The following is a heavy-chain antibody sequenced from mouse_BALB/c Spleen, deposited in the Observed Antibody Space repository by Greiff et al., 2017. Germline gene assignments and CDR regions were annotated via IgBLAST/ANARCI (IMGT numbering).Heavy chain of an antibody. V-gene: IGHV3-8*02. CDR3: ASPDGYYRHWYFDV. D-gene: IGHD2-3*01. J-gene: IGHJ1*01. CDR2: ISYSGST. Sequence: EVMLVESGPSLVKPSQTLSLTCSVTGDSITSGYWNWIRKFPGNKLEYMGYISYSGSTYYNPSLKSRISITRDTSKNQYYLQLNSVTTEDTATYCCASPDGYYRHWYFDVWGAGTTVTVSS. CDR1: GDSITSGY.